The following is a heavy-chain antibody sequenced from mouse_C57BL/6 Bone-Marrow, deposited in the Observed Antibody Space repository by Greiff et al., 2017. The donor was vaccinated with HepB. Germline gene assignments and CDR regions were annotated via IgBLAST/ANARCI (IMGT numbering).Heavy chain of an antibody. Sequence: EVQLQQSGPVLVKPGASVKMSCKASGYTFTDYYMNWVKQSHGKSLEWIGVINPYNGGTSYNQKFKGKATLTVDKSSSTAYMELNSLTSEDSAVYYCAREMDYYGSRDYWGQGTTLTVSS. CDR1: GYTFTDYY. CDR2: INPYNGGT. CDR3: AREMDYYGSRDY. D-gene: IGHD1-1*01. V-gene: IGHV1-19*01. J-gene: IGHJ2*01.